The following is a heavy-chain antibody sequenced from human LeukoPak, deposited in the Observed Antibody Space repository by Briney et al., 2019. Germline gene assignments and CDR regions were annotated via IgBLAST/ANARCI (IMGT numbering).Heavy chain of an antibody. J-gene: IGHJ4*02. CDR1: GGSISSGGYY. D-gene: IGHD1-26*01. V-gene: IGHV4-31*03. Sequence: SETLSLTCTVSGGSISSGGYYWSWIRQHPGKGLEWIGYIYYSGSTYYSPSLKSRVTISVDTSKNQFSLKLSSVTAADTAVYYCARVGSLYRYYFDYWGQGTLVTVSS. CDR2: IYYSGST. CDR3: ARVGSLYRYYFDY.